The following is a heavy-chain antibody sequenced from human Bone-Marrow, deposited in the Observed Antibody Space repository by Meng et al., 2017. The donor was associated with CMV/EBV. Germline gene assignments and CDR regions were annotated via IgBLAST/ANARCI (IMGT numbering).Heavy chain of an antibody. J-gene: IGHJ5*02. Sequence: GGSLRLSCAASGFTFSSYAMHWVRQAPGKGLEWVAVISYDGSNKYYADSVKGRFTISRDNSKNTLYLQMNSLRAEDTGVYYCARDLFLGFCSDSQCRSWFDPWGQGTLVTVSS. V-gene: IGHV3-30*04. CDR1: GFTFSSYA. CDR3: ARDLFLGFCSDSQCRSWFDP. CDR2: ISYDGSNK. D-gene: IGHD2-15*01.